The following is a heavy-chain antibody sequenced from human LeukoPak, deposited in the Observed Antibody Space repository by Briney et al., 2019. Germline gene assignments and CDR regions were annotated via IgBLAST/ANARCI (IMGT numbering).Heavy chain of an antibody. Sequence: SETLSLTCTVSGGSISSSSYYWGWIRQPPGKGLEWIGSIYYSGSTYYNPSLKSRVTISVDTSKNQFSLKLSSVTAADTAVYYCARDLLNDYGGNNRFDPWGQGTLVTVSS. CDR1: GGSISSSSYY. D-gene: IGHD4-23*01. V-gene: IGHV4-39*07. CDR3: ARDLLNDYGGNNRFDP. J-gene: IGHJ5*02. CDR2: IYYSGST.